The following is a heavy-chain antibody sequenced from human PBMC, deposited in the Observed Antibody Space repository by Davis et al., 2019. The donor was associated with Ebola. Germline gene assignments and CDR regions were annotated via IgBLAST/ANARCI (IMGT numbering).Heavy chain of an antibody. CDR3: AKSIAALAYYYYGMDV. CDR1: GFTFSDYY. Sequence: GESLKISCAASGFTFSDYYMSWVRQAPGKGLEWVSVVYIGGNTYYADSVRGRFTISRDNSKNTLYLQMDSLRAEDTAVYYCAKSIAALAYYYYGMDVWGKGTTVTVSS. D-gene: IGHD6-6*01. J-gene: IGHJ6*04. CDR2: VYIGGNT. V-gene: IGHV3-53*01.